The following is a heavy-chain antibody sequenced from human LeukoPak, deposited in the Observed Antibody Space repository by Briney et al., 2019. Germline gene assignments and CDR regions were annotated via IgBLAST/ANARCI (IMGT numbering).Heavy chain of an antibody. CDR1: GYTFTSYG. CDR3: AGEGPGYCSGGSCYSFQWFDP. D-gene: IGHD2-15*01. CDR2: ISAYNGNT. J-gene: IGHJ5*02. Sequence: ASVKVSCKASGYTFTSYGISWVRQAPGQGLEWMGWISAYNGNTNFAQKLQGRVTMTTDTSTSTAYMELRSLRSDDTAVYYCAGEGPGYCSGGSCYSFQWFDPWGQGTLVTVSS. V-gene: IGHV1-18*01.